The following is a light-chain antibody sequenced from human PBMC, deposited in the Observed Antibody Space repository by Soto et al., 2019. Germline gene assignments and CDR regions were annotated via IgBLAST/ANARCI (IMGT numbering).Light chain of an antibody. Sequence: EIVMTQSPATLSLSRVDGATRSSSASEGISTNLAWYQQKPGQAPRLLIYGATTRAAGIPARFRGFRSGTEFTLTISSLEPEDFAVYYCQQRSNWPPITFGQGTRLEIK. V-gene: IGKV3-11*01. J-gene: IGKJ5*01. CDR2: GAT. CDR3: QQRSNWPPIT. CDR1: EGISTN.